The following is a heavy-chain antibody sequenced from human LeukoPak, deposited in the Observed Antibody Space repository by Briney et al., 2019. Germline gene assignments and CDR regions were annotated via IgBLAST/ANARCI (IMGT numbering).Heavy chain of an antibody. Sequence: SETLSLTCTVSGGSISSPGYYWSWIRHPAGKGLEWIGHIYATGSTNYNPSLKSRVTISLGTSKNQFSLRLSSVTAADTAVYYCAREAVVVTTTVHYYFDHWGQGSLVTVSS. CDR3: AREAVVVTTTVHYYFDH. J-gene: IGHJ4*02. CDR1: GGSISSPGYY. CDR2: IYATGST. V-gene: IGHV4-61*09. D-gene: IGHD2-15*01.